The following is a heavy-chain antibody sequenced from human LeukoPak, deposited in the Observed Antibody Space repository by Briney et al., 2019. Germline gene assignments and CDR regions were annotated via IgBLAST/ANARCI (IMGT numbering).Heavy chain of an antibody. CDR2: ISTSASSI. D-gene: IGHD5-24*01. CDR1: GFTFSDYY. V-gene: IGHV3-11*01. J-gene: IGHJ4*02. CDR3: VRVKGGWLGEKTYDY. Sequence: GGSLRLSCGASGFTFSDYYMSWIRQTPGKGLEWLAYISTSASSIDYADSVKGRFTVSRDNGKNSLFLQMNSLRAEDTAIYYCVRVKGGWLGEKTYDYLGQGTLVTVSS.